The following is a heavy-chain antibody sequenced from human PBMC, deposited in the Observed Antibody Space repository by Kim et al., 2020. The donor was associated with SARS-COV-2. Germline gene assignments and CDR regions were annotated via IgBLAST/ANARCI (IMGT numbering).Heavy chain of an antibody. CDR3: ARGGRITIFGVVISSLNWFDP. D-gene: IGHD3-3*01. CDR2: ISSSGSTI. CDR1: GFTFSSYE. J-gene: IGHJ5*02. Sequence: EGSLRLSCAASGFTFSSYEMNWVRQAPGKGLEWVSYISSSGSTIYYADSVKGRFTISRDNAKNSLYLQMNSLRAEDTAVYYCARGGRITIFGVVISSLNWFDPWGQGTLVTVSS. V-gene: IGHV3-48*03.